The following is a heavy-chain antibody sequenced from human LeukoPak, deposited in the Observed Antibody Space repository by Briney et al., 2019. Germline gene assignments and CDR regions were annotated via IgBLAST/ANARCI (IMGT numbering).Heavy chain of an antibody. D-gene: IGHD3-3*01. Sequence: ASVTVSCKASGYTFTSYGISWVRQAPGQGLEWMGWISAYNGNTNYAQKLQGRVTMTTDTSTSTAYMELRSLRSDDTAVYYCARAGSAYDFWSGSGYWGQGTLVTVSS. V-gene: IGHV1-18*01. J-gene: IGHJ4*02. CDR3: ARAGSAYDFWSGSGY. CDR1: GYTFTSYG. CDR2: ISAYNGNT.